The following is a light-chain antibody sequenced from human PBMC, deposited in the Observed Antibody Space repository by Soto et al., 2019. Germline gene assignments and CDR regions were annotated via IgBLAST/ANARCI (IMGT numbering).Light chain of an antibody. J-gene: IGKJ1*01. CDR1: QSVSSSY. CDR3: QQYGSLPWT. CDR2: GAS. Sequence: EIVLTQSPGTLSLSPGERATLSCRASQSVSSSYLAWYQQKLGQAPRLLIYGASSRATGIPDRFSGSGSGTDFPITISRLEPEDFAVYYCQQYGSLPWTFGQGTKVEIK. V-gene: IGKV3-20*01.